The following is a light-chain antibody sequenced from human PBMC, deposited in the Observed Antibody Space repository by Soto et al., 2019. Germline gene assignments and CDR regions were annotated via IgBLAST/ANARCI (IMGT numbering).Light chain of an antibody. CDR3: QQYNNWPPG. CDR1: QSVSSN. J-gene: IGKJ4*01. Sequence: EVVMTQSPATLSVSPGERATLSCRASQSVSSNLAWYQQKPGQAPRLLIYGASTRATGIPARLSGSGSGTDFTLTISSLQSEDFAVYYCQQYNNWPPGFGGGTKVEIK. CDR2: GAS. V-gene: IGKV3D-15*01.